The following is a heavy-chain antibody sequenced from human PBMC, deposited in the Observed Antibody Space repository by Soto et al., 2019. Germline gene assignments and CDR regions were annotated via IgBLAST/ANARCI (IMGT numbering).Heavy chain of an antibody. J-gene: IGHJ6*02. V-gene: IGHV6-1*01. CDR3: ARQRSGMDV. CDR1: GDSVSSNDAT. CDR2: TYYKSRWYN. Sequence: QVQLQQSGPGLVKPSQTLSLTCAISGDSVSSNDATWNWVRQSPSRGLEWLGRTYYKSRWYNNSGXSMXSRITINPATSKNQFSLHLSSVTPEDTAVYYCARQRSGMDVWGQGTTVTVSS.